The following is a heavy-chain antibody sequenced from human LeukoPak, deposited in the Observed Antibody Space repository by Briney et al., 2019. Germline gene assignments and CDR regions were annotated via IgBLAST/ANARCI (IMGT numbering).Heavy chain of an antibody. CDR1: GYTFTSYD. CDR2: MNPNSGNT. J-gene: IGHJ6*03. CDR3: ARGLGFRSNYYYYMDV. D-gene: IGHD3-3*01. V-gene: IGHV1-8*03. Sequence: ASVKVSCKASGYTFTSYDINWVRQATGQGLEWMGWMNPNSGNTGYAQKFQGRVTITRNTSISTAYMELSSLRSEDTAVYYRARGLGFRSNYYYYMDVWGKGTTVTVSS.